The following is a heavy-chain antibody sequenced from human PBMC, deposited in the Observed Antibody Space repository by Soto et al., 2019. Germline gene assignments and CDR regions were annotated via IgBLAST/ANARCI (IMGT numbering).Heavy chain of an antibody. D-gene: IGHD3-16*02. Sequence: SVKVSCKASGGTFSSYAISWVRQAPGQGLEWMGGIIPIFGTANYAQKFQGRVTITADESTSTAYMELSSLRSEDTAVYYCARSRTDYVWGSYRYYYYGMDVWGQGTSVTVSS. CDR1: GGTFSSYA. J-gene: IGHJ6*02. V-gene: IGHV1-69*13. CDR2: IIPIFGTA. CDR3: ARSRTDYVWGSYRYYYYGMDV.